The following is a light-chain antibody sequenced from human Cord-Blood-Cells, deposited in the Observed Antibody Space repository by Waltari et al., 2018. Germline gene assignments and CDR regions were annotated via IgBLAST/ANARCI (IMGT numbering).Light chain of an antibody. Sequence: EIVLIQSPATLPLSPGERATLSSRASQSVSSYLAWYQQKPGQAPRLLIYDASNRATGIRARFSGSGSGTDFTLTISSLEPEDFAVYYCQQRSNWRPITFGQGTRLEIK. CDR2: DAS. CDR3: QQRSNWRPIT. V-gene: IGKV3-11*01. J-gene: IGKJ5*01. CDR1: QSVSSY.